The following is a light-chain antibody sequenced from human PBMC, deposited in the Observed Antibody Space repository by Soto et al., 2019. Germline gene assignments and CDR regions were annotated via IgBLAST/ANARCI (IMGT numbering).Light chain of an antibody. V-gene: IGKV3-15*01. CDR1: QSVSRN. CDR3: QHYHHWPPPWT. J-gene: IGKJ1*01. Sequence: EIMMTQSPATLSVSPGERASLSCRASQSVSRNLAWYQQRPGQAPRLLIYGASTRATGIPARFSGSGSETEFTLSISSLQSEDFGVYFCQHYHHWPPPWTFGQGTKVEIK. CDR2: GAS.